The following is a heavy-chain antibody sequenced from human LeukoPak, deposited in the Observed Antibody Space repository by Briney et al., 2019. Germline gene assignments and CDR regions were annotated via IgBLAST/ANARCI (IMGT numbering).Heavy chain of an antibody. CDR2: ISGSGENT. V-gene: IGHV3-23*01. J-gene: IGHJ4*02. CDR3: AKLPTYYYDSSDGSDL. D-gene: IGHD3-22*01. Sequence: GGSLRPPCAATGFSFSMFAMTWVRQGPGKGLEWVSVISGSGENTNSADSVKGRFTTSRDNSKNTLYQQMNSLRVEDTALYYCAKLPTYYYDSSDGSDLWGRGRMLTV. CDR1: GFSFSMFA.